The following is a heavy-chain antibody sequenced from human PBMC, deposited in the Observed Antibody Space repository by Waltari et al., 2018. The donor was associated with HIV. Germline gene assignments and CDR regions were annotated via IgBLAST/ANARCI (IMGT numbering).Heavy chain of an antibody. D-gene: IGHD1-1*01. J-gene: IGHJ4*02. CDR3: VRDRTSETTGDFDS. Sequence: DVQLVESGGGLFKPGHSLRLSCIASGFNFDLFRMTGVRQAPGWGLEWVASISKSGYYVYYADSLKGRVTVSRDNAKESLLLQVSSLAADDTGLYFCVRDRTSETTGDFDSWGRGVPVIVSS. CDR1: GFNFDLFR. V-gene: IGHV3-21*02. CDR2: ISKSGYYV.